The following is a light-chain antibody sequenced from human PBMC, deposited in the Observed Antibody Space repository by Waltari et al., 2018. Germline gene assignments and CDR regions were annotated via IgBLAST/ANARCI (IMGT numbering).Light chain of an antibody. CDR1: SSNLGRNY. Sequence: QSVLTQPPSASGTPGQRVTISCSGSSSNLGRNYGHRYQQLPGPAPKLLIYRNNQRPSGVPDRFSGSKAGTSASLAVSGLRSEDEADYYFATWDDRLSGPGVFGGGTKLTVL. J-gene: IGLJ3*02. V-gene: IGLV1-47*01. CDR2: RNN. CDR3: ATWDDRLSGPGV.